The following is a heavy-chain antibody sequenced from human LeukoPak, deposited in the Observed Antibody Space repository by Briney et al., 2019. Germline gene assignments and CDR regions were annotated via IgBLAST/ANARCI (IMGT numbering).Heavy chain of an antibody. CDR2: VNHSGST. CDR1: GGSFSGYY. CDR3: ARRRITIFGVVNWFDP. J-gene: IGHJ5*02. Sequence: PSETLSLTCAVYGGSFSGYYWSWIRQPPGKGLEWSGEVNHSGSTNYNPSLKSRVTISVDTSKNQLSLQLSSVTAADTAVYYCARRRITIFGVVNWFDPWGQGTLVTVSS. D-gene: IGHD3-3*01. V-gene: IGHV4-34*01.